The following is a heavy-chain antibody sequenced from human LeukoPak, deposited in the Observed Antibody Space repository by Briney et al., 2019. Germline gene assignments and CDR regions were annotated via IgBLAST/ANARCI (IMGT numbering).Heavy chain of an antibody. CDR3: ARGGTGNYRHYYFDY. D-gene: IGHD3-16*02. CDR2: LSKSGYTI. V-gene: IGHV3-48*03. J-gene: IGHJ4*02. CDR1: GFTFSSYE. Sequence: PGGSLRLSCVASGFTFSSYEMNWVRQAPGKGLEWVSYLSKSGYTIHYADSVQGRFTHADSVQGRFTISRDNAKNSLYLQMDSLRAEDTAVYYCARGGTGNYRHYYFDYWGQGTLVTVSS.